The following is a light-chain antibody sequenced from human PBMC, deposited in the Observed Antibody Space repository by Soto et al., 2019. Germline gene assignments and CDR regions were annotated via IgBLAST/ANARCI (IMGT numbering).Light chain of an antibody. CDR1: SSDIGGYKY. CDR2: EVS. J-gene: IGLJ1*01. CDR3: ASHADNSAHV. Sequence: QSVLTQPASVSESPGQAITISCAGTSSDIGGYKYVSWYQQHPDKSPKLMIYEVSNRPSGVSNRFSGSKSGNTAALTISGLQAEDEADYYCASHADNSAHVFGTGTKLTVL. V-gene: IGLV2-14*01.